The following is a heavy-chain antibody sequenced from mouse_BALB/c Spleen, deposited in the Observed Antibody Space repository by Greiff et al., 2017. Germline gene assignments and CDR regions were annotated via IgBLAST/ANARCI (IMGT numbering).Heavy chain of an antibody. V-gene: IGHV5-6-5*01. J-gene: IGHJ4*01. D-gene: IGHD2-2*01. Sequence: EVKVVESGGGLVKPGGSLKLSCAASGFTFSSYAMSWVRQTPEKRLEWVASISSGGSTYYPDSVKGRFTISRDNARNILYLQMSSLRSEDTAMYYCARDGYLYYAMDYWGQGTSVTVSS. CDR1: GFTFSSYA. CDR3: ARDGYLYYAMDY. CDR2: ISSGGST.